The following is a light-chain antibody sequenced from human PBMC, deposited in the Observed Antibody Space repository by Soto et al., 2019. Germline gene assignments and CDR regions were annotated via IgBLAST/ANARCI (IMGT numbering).Light chain of an antibody. CDR3: MQALQTPFT. CDR2: LGS. V-gene: IGKV2-28*01. J-gene: IGKJ3*01. CDR1: QSLLHSNGYNY. Sequence: DIVMTQSPLSLPVTPGEPASISCRSSQSLLHSNGYNYLDWYLQKPGQSPQLLIYLGSNRASGVPDRFSGSGSGTVFTLKISRVEADDVGVYYCMQALQTPFTFGPGTKVDIK.